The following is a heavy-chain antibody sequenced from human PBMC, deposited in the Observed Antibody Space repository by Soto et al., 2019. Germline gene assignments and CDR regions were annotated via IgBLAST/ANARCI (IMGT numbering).Heavy chain of an antibody. V-gene: IGHV6-1*01. Sequence: SQTRSLTCAISGDSVSSNSSAWNWIRQSPSRGLEWLGRTYYRSKWYNDYAVSVKSRININPDTSKNQFSLQLNSVTPEDTAGYYCARDTAASGTDFDYWGQRTLVTVSS. CDR3: ARDTAASGTDFDY. CDR1: GDSVSSNSSA. CDR2: TYYRSKWYN. J-gene: IGHJ4*02. D-gene: IGHD6-13*01.